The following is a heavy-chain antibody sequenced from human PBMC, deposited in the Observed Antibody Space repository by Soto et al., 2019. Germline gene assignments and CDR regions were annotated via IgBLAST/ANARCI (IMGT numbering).Heavy chain of an antibody. CDR1: GYTFTSYG. CDR2: ISAYNGNT. CDR3: ASSAVPTGAFDI. Sequence: ASVKVSCKASGYTFTSYGISWVRQAPGQGLEWMGWISAYNGNTNYAQKLQGRVTMTTDTSTSTAYMELRSLRSDDTAVYYCASSAVPTGAFDIWGQGTMVTVSS. V-gene: IGHV1-18*01. D-gene: IGHD6-19*01. J-gene: IGHJ3*02.